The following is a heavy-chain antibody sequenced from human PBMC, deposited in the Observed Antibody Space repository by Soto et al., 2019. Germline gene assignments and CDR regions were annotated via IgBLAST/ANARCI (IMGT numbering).Heavy chain of an antibody. Sequence: GASVKVSCKASGYTFTGYYMHWVRQAPGQGLEWMGWINPNSGGTNYAQKFQGWVTMTRDTSISTAYMELSRLRSDDTAVYYCARDRGGSWYEEYYFDYWGQGTLVTVSS. CDR2: INPNSGGT. CDR1: GYTFTGYY. D-gene: IGHD6-13*01. V-gene: IGHV1-2*04. CDR3: ARDRGGSWYEEYYFDY. J-gene: IGHJ4*02.